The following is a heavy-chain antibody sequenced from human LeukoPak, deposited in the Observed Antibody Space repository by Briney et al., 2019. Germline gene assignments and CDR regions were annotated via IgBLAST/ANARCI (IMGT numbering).Heavy chain of an antibody. Sequence: SETLSLTCSVSGGSVSTYYWSWIRQPPGKGLEWIGYFSYTGSTNYNPSLKSRVTISVDTSKNQFSLKLSSVTAADTAVYYCARGPLDSGYTYFDYWGQGTLVTVSS. CDR2: FSYTGST. CDR3: ARGPLDSGYTYFDY. CDR1: GGSVSTYY. D-gene: IGHD5-12*01. J-gene: IGHJ4*02. V-gene: IGHV4-59*02.